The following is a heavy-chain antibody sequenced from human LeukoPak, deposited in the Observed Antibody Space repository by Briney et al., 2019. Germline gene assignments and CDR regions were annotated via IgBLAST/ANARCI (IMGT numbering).Heavy chain of an antibody. CDR2: ISSSSSYI. CDR3: ARDPPRGVRYFDWFPIYYGMDV. J-gene: IGHJ6*02. Sequence: GGSLRLSCAASGFTFSSYSMNWVRQAPGKGLEWVSSISSSSSYIYYADSVKGRFTISRDNAKNSLYLQMNSLRAEDTAVYYCARDPPRGVRYFDWFPIYYGMDVWGQGTTVTVSS. CDR1: GFTFSSYS. D-gene: IGHD3-9*01. V-gene: IGHV3-21*01.